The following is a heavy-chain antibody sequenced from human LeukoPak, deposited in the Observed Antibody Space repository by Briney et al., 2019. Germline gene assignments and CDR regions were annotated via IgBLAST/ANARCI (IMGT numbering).Heavy chain of an antibody. J-gene: IGHJ4*02. V-gene: IGHV4-59*01. Sequence: SETLSLTCTVSGGSISSYYWSWIRQPPGKGLEWIGYIYYSGSTNYNPSLKSRVTISVDTSKNQFSLKLSSVTAADTAVYYCARATYYYGSGSYYNVKYYFDYWGQGTLVTVSS. CDR2: IYYSGST. CDR1: GGSISSYY. CDR3: ARATYYYGSGSYYNVKYYFDY. D-gene: IGHD3-10*01.